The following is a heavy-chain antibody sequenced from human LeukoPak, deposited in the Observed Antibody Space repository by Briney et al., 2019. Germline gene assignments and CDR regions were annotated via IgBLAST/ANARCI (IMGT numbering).Heavy chain of an antibody. CDR2: ISSSSSYI. V-gene: IGHV3-21*01. CDR3: ARGAVATPGPAECFQH. Sequence: KTGGSLRLSCAASGFTFSSYSMNWVRQAPGKGLEWVSSISSSSSYIYYADPVKGRFTISRDNAKNSLYLQMNSLRAEDTAVYYCARGAVATPGPAECFQHWGQGTLVTVSS. J-gene: IGHJ1*01. D-gene: IGHD6-19*01. CDR1: GFTFSSYS.